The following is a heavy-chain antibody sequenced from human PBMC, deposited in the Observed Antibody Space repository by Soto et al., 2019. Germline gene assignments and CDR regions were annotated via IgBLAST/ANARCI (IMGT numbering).Heavy chain of an antibody. CDR1: GLTFSNAW. D-gene: IGHD5-12*01. CDR2: IRSKTDGGTF. J-gene: IGHJ4*02. Sequence: GGSLRLSCAATGLTFSNAWMNWVRQTPGKGLEWVGLIRSKTDGGTFFYPAPVKGRFIISRDDSINTLYLQMNSLNTEDTAVYYCTTAHPRGPDYWGQGTLVTVSS. CDR3: TTAHPRGPDY. V-gene: IGHV3-15*07.